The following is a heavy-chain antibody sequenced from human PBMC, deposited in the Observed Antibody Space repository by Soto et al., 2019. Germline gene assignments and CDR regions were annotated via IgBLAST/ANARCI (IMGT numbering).Heavy chain of an antibody. CDR3: ARGPGYCSGGSCSPKYYYYYYGMDV. J-gene: IGHJ6*02. CDR1: GYTFTGYY. CDR2: INPNSGGT. Sequence: ASVKVSCKASGYTFTGYYMHWVRQAPGQGLEWMGWINPNSGGTNYAQKFQGWVTMTRETSISTAYMELSRLRSDDTAVYYCARGPGYCSGGSCSPKYYYYYYGMDVWGQGTTVTVSS. D-gene: IGHD2-15*01. V-gene: IGHV1-2*04.